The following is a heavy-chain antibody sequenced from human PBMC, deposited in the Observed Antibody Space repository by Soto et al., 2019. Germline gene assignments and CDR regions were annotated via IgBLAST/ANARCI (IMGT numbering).Heavy chain of an antibody. CDR1: GFTFTSSA. V-gene: IGHV1-58*01. CDR3: AAAGRGYCSGGSCYSSSLYGMDV. J-gene: IGHJ6*02. CDR2: IVVGSGNT. Sequence: SVKVSGKASGFTFTSSAVQWVRQARGQRLEWIGWIVVGSGNTNYAQKFQERVTITRDMSTSTAYMELSSLRSEDTAVYYCAAAGRGYCSGGSCYSSSLYGMDVWGQGTTVTVSS. D-gene: IGHD2-15*01.